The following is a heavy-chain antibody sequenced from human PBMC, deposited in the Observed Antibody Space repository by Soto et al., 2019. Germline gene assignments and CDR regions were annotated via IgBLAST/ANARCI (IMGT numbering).Heavy chain of an antibody. J-gene: IGHJ4*02. CDR3: ARDRDDYGSGNYYNRIDF. V-gene: IGHV1-69*01. CDR1: GGIFSTYA. Sequence: QVQLVQSGAEVKKPGSSVKVSCKASGGIFSTYAISWLRQAPGQGLEWMGGIIPLFGTPNYAQRFQGRVTITADESTSIAYMELSRLRCEDTAVYYCARDRDDYGSGNYYNRIDFWGQGTLVTVSS. D-gene: IGHD3-10*01. CDR2: IIPLFGTP.